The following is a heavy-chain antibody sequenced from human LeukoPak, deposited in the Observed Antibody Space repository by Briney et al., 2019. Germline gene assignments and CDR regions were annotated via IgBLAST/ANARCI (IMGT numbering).Heavy chain of an antibody. CDR3: AKVAEVGATGYYYYMDV. Sequence: GGSLRLSCAASGFIVSTNYMSWVRQAPGKGLEWVSVIYSGGSTYYADSVKGRFTISRDNSKNTLYLQMNSLRAEDTAVYYCAKVAEVGATGYYYYMDVWGKGTTVTISS. CDR1: GFIVSTNY. V-gene: IGHV3-66*01. D-gene: IGHD1-26*01. CDR2: IYSGGST. J-gene: IGHJ6*03.